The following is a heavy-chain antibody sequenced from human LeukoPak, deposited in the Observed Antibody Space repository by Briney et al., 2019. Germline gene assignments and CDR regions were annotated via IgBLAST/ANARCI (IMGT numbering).Heavy chain of an antibody. CDR1: GGSISSSNW. CDR3: ARGGGVAGTPYNPYDY. D-gene: IGHD6-19*01. CDR2: IYYSGST. Sequence: SETLSHTCAVSGGSISSSNWWSWIRQPPGKGLEWIGYIYYSGSTNYNPSLKSRVTISVDTSKNQFSLKLSSVTAADTAVYYCARGGGVAGTPYNPYDYWGQGTLVTVSS. J-gene: IGHJ4*02. V-gene: IGHV4-61*01.